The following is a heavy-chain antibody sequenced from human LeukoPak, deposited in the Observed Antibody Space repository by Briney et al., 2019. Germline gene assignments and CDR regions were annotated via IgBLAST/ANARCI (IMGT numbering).Heavy chain of an antibody. D-gene: IGHD3-16*01. V-gene: IGHV3-9*01. CDR3: AKATYYDYGEEGYFDY. Sequence: PGGSLRLSCAASGFTFDDYAMHWVRHAPGKGLEWVSGISWNSGSIVYADSVKGRFTISRDNAKNSLYLQMNSLRAEDTALYYCAKATYYDYGEEGYFDYWGQGTLVTVSS. CDR1: GFTFDDYA. CDR2: ISWNSGSI. J-gene: IGHJ4*02.